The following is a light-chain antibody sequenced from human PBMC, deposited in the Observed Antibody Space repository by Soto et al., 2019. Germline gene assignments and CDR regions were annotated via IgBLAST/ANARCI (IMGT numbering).Light chain of an antibody. CDR1: QSISTW. V-gene: IGKV1D-16*01. CDR2: ATS. J-gene: IGKJ5*01. Sequence: DIQMTQSPSSLSASVGDRVTITCRASQSISTWLAWYQQKQGKAPKSLIYATSNLQSGVPSRFRGSGFGTEFTLTISRLQPEDFETYYCQQYNTYPITFGQGTRLEIK. CDR3: QQYNTYPIT.